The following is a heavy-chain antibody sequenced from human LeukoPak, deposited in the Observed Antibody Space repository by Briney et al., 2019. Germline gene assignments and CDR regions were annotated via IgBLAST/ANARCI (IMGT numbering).Heavy chain of an antibody. D-gene: IGHD2-2*01. CDR3: ARQSVVVPAATNWFDP. V-gene: IGHV4-38-2*01. CDR2: IYHSGST. CDR1: GYSISSGYY. Sequence: SETLSLTCAVSGYSISSGYYWAWIRQPPGKGLEWIGNIYHSGSTYYNPSLKSRVTISVDTSKNQFSLKLSSVTAADTAVYYCARQSVVVPAATNWFDPWGQGTLVTVSS. J-gene: IGHJ5*02.